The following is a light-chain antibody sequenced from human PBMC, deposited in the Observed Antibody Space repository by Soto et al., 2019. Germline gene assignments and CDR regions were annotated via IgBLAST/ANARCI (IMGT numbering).Light chain of an antibody. J-gene: IGKJ5*01. Sequence: SYLAWYQHKPGQAPKLLIYAASSRAAGIPDRFSGSGSGTDFTLTISSLEPEDFAVYYCQQRSNWSPSITFGQGTRLEIK. CDR3: QQRSNWSPSIT. CDR2: AAS. CDR1: SY. V-gene: IGKV3-11*01.